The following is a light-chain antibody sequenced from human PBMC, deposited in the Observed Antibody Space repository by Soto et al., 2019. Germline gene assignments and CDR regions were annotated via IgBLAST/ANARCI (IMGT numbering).Light chain of an antibody. CDR2: DVS. CDR1: NSDIGGYNY. J-gene: IGLJ2*01. V-gene: IGLV2-14*03. CDR3: SSYSSRSTLGV. Sequence: QSALTQPASVSGSPGQSITISCTGTNSDIGGYNYVSWYQQHPGKAPKLMIYDVSNRPSGVSYRFSGSKSGNTASLTISGLQAEDAAAYYCSSYSSRSTLGVFGGGTKVTVL.